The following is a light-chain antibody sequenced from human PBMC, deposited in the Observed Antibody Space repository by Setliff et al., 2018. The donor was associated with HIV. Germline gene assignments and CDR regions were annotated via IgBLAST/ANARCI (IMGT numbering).Light chain of an antibody. V-gene: IGLV2-14*02. CDR3: SSYTSSFTHV. CDR1: SSDVGNYNL. Sequence: QSVLTQPASVSGSAGQSITISCTGTSSDVGNYNLVSWYQQYPGKAPKLIIYEVRKRPSGVSYRFSGSKSGDTASLTISGLQAEDEADYHCSSYTSSFTHVFGSGTKVTVL. J-gene: IGLJ1*01. CDR2: EVR.